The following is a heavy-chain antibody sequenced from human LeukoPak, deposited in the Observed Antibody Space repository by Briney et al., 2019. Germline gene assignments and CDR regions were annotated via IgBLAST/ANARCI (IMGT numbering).Heavy chain of an antibody. CDR2: ISYDGSNK. D-gene: IGHD6-19*01. CDR3: ARDRIAVAGSFLDY. Sequence: PGGSLRLSCAASGFTFSSYAMHWVRQAPGKGLEWVAVISYDGSNKYYADSVKGRFTISRDNSKNTLYLQMNSLRAEDTAVYYCARDRIAVAGSFLDYWGQGTLVTVSS. J-gene: IGHJ4*02. V-gene: IGHV3-30*04. CDR1: GFTFSSYA.